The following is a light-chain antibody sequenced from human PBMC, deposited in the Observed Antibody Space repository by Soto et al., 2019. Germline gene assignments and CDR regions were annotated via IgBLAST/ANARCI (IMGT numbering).Light chain of an antibody. V-gene: IGLV2-14*01. J-gene: IGLJ1*01. Sequence: QSSLTQPASVSGSPGRSITISCTGTSSDVGGYNYVSWYQQHPGKAPKLMIYEVSNRPSGVSNRFSGSKSGNTASLTISGLQAEDEADYYCSSYTSSPLYVFGTGTKVTVL. CDR2: EVS. CDR1: SSDVGGYNY. CDR3: SSYTSSPLYV.